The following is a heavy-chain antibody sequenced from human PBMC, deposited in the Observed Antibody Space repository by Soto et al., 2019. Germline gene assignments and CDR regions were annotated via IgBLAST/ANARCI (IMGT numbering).Heavy chain of an antibody. CDR2: VYYTGGT. J-gene: IGHJ4*02. CDR3: ARYGGSYFEFDY. Sequence: QVQLQESGPGLVKPSETLSLTCTVSGDSVSSRRYYWGWIRQPPGKGLEWIGYVYYTGGTNYNPSLRSRVTMSIDTSKNQFSLKLNSVTAADTAVYYCARYGGSYFEFDYWGQGTLVTASS. D-gene: IGHD1-26*01. V-gene: IGHV4-61*01. CDR1: GDSVSSRRYY.